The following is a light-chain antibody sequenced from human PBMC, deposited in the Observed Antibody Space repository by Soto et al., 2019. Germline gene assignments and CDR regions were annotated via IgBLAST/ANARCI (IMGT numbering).Light chain of an antibody. CDR1: SGDIDTYDF. J-gene: IGLJ1*01. CDR2: DVT. Sequence: QSALTQPAAVSGSPGQSITISCTGTSGDIDTYDFVSWYQVHPGKALKLMIYDVTYRPSGVSDRFTGSRSDNAASLTISELQPEDEAVYYCNSYTTNNAFVFGTGTKVTVL. V-gene: IGLV2-14*03. CDR3: NSYTTNNAFV.